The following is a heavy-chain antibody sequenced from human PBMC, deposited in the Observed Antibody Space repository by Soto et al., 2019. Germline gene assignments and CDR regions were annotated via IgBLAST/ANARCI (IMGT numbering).Heavy chain of an antibody. J-gene: IGHJ5*02. V-gene: IGHV4-39*01. CDR2: IYYTGSA. CDR1: GGSISSTSYS. CDR3: ARHSGSSPDNCFDP. Sequence: SETLSLTCTVSGGSISSTSYSWGWIRQPPGKGLEWIGSIYYTGSAYYNPSLKSRLTISVDTSKNQFSLKLYSVTAADTAVYYCARHSGSSPDNCFDPWGQGTPVTVSS. D-gene: IGHD6-6*01.